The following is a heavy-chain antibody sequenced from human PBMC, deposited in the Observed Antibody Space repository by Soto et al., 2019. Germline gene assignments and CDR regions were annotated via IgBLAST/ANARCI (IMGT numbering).Heavy chain of an antibody. Sequence: QVQLQESGPGLVKPSETLSLTCTVSGGSISSYYWSWIRQPPGKGLEWIGYIYYSGSTNYNPSLKSRVTISVDTSKNPFSRKLSFVDAADTAVYYCACRYGDYFDYWGQGTLVTVSS. V-gene: IGHV4-59*08. D-gene: IGHD4-17*01. CDR3: ACRYGDYFDY. CDR1: GGSISSYY. J-gene: IGHJ4*02. CDR2: IYYSGST.